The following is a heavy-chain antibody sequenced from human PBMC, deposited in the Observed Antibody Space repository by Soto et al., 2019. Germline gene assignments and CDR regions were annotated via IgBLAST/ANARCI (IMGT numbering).Heavy chain of an antibody. CDR3: ERNRRGGSYFFDY. J-gene: IGHJ4*02. Sequence: EVQLVESGGGVVRPGGSLRLSCGASGFIFDDYGMNWVRQTPAKGLEWVSFINWSGVDTVYADSVKGRFTVSRDNAKNSLCLQMNSLRAEDTALYYRERNRRGGSYFFDYRGQGTLVTVSS. CDR2: INWSGVDT. V-gene: IGHV3-20*04. CDR1: GFIFDDYG.